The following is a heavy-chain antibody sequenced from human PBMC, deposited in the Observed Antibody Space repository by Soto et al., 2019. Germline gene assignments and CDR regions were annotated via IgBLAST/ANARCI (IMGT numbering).Heavy chain of an antibody. CDR1: GGSISSYY. CDR3: ARSRQTYYDFWSGSLPDWFDP. Sequence: KASETLSLTCTVSGGSISSYYWSWIRQPPGKGLEWIGYIYYSGSTNYNPSLKSRVTISVDTSKNQFSLKLSSVTAADTAVYYCARSRQTYYDFWSGSLPDWFDPWGQGTLVTVSS. D-gene: IGHD3-3*01. V-gene: IGHV4-59*01. CDR2: IYYSGST. J-gene: IGHJ5*02.